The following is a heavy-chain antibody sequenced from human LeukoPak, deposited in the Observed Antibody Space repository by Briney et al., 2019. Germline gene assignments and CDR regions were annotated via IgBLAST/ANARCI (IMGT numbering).Heavy chain of an antibody. V-gene: IGHV3-7*03. CDR2: IKQDGSER. CDR1: GVTFSSHW. Sequence: GGSLRLSCVVSGVTFSSHWMSWVRQAPGKGLEWVANIKQDGSERYYVDSVKGRFTISRDNAKNSVFLQMNSLRAEDTAVYYCARDPNLYSGTYDTYWGQGTLVTVSS. CDR3: ARDPNLYSGTYDTY. D-gene: IGHD1-26*01. J-gene: IGHJ4*02.